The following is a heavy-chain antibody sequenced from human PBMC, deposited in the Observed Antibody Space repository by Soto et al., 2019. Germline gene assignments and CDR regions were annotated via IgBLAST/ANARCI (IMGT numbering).Heavy chain of an antibody. CDR2: IIPIFGTA. J-gene: IGHJ4*02. V-gene: IGHV1-69*12. CDR1: GGTFSSYA. Sequence: QVQLVQSGAEVKKPGSSVKVSCKASGGTFSSYAISWVRQAPGQGLEWMGGIIPIFGTANYAQKFQGRVTITADESTRTAYMELSSLRSEDTAVYYCARGFEQEPEGSFDYWGQGTLVTVSS. CDR3: ARGFEQEPEGSFDY. D-gene: IGHD3-10*01.